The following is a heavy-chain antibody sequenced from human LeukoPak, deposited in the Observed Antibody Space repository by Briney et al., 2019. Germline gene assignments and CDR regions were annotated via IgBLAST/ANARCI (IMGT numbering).Heavy chain of an antibody. CDR3: AQGFHSGSFTESDY. J-gene: IGHJ4*02. CDR2: FAMIDDII. Sequence: GGCLRLSCAGSGFTFNNYAMSWVRQAPGKGVEWVSGFAMIDDIIHYVDSVKGRVTISRDNSKNMMYLQMSSLRAEATAVYYCAQGFHSGSFTESDYSGQGTLVTASS. D-gene: IGHD1-26*01. V-gene: IGHV3-23*05. CDR1: GFTFNNYA.